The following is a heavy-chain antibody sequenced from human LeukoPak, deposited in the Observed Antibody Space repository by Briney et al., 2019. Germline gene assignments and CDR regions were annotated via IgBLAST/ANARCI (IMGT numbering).Heavy chain of an antibody. D-gene: IGHD1-14*01. CDR2: IKHDGSEE. CDR3: ARARYFQY. J-gene: IGHJ1*01. Sequence: AGGSLRLSCAASGFTFSSFWMSWVRQAPGKGLEWVANIKHDGSEEHYVDSVEGRFSISRDNAKNSLYLQMNSLRAEDTAVYYCARARYFQYWGQGSLVIVSS. CDR1: GFTFSSFW. V-gene: IGHV3-7*01.